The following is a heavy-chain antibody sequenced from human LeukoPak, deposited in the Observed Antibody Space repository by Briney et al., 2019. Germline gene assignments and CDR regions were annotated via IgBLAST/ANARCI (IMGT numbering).Heavy chain of an antibody. Sequence: PGRSLRPSCAASGFTFSSYAMSWVRQAPGKGLEWVSAISGSGGSTYYADSVKGRFTISRDNSKNTLYLQMNSLRAEDTAVYYCAKGLDFWSGSIDYWGQGTLVTVSS. V-gene: IGHV3-23*01. D-gene: IGHD3-3*01. J-gene: IGHJ4*02. CDR1: GFTFSSYA. CDR2: ISGSGGST. CDR3: AKGLDFWSGSIDY.